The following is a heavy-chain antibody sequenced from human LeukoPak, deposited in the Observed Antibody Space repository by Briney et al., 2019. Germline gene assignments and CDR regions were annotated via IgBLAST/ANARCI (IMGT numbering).Heavy chain of an antibody. CDR3: TTDCNSISCYGDGAFDI. Sequence: PGGSLRLSCAASGFTFSYYAMSWVRQAPGKGLEWVGRIKSKIDGETTDYAAPVKGRFSISRDDSKNTLFLQMNSLKTEDTAVYYCTTDCNSISCYGDGAFDIWGQGTMVTVSS. CDR1: GFTFSYYA. V-gene: IGHV3-15*01. J-gene: IGHJ3*02. CDR2: IKSKIDGETT. D-gene: IGHD2-2*01.